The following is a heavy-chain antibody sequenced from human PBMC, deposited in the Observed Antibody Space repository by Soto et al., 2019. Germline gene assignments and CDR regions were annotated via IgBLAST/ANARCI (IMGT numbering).Heavy chain of an antibody. CDR3: TTDSYITVTPVRLDY. D-gene: IGHD4-4*01. CDR1: GFTFSNAW. Sequence: GGSLSLSCAASGFTFSNAWINWVRQAPGKGLEWVGRVKGKTHGGTTDFAASVKGRFAISRDDSISMAFMRMNSLKIEDTAVYYCTTDSYITVTPVRLDYWGHGTLVTVSS. J-gene: IGHJ4*01. V-gene: IGHV3-15*07. CDR2: VKGKTHGGTT.